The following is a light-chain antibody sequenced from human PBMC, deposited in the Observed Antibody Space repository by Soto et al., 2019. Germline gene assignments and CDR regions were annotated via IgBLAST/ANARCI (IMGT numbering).Light chain of an antibody. Sequence: EIVLTQSPGTLSLSPGERATLSCRASQSVTNNYLAWYQQRRGQAPRLLMYGATHRANGIPDRFSGSGSGTDFTLTISRLEPEDFAVYYCQQYSSSLRTFGQGPNLEIK. CDR2: GAT. J-gene: IGKJ2*01. CDR3: QQYSSSLRT. CDR1: QSVTNNY. V-gene: IGKV3-20*01.